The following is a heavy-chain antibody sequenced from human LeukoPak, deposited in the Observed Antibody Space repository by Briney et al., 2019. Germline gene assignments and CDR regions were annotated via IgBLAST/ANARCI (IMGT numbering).Heavy chain of an antibody. CDR3: ARGGVGATTYVWFDP. J-gene: IGHJ5*02. V-gene: IGHV1-18*01. CDR2: ISAYNGNT. D-gene: IGHD1-26*01. Sequence: ASVKVSCKASGYTFTNYGIRWVRQAPGQGLEWMGWISAYNGNTNYAQKVQGRVTMTTDTSTSTVYMELSSLRSEDTAVYYCARGGVGATTYVWFDPWGQGTLVTVSS. CDR1: GYTFTNYG.